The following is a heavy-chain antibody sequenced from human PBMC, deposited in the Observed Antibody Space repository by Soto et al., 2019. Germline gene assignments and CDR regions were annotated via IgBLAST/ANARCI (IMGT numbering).Heavy chain of an antibody. D-gene: IGHD3-10*01. CDR3: ARDLRGGSYGMDV. J-gene: IGHJ6*02. V-gene: IGHV3-30*03. CDR1: GFTFSSYG. CDR2: ISYDGSNK. Sequence: PGGSLRLSCAASGFTFSSYGMHWVRQAPGKGLEWVAVISYDGSNKYYADSVKGRFTISRDNSRNTLYLQMNSLRAEDTAVYYCARDLRGGSYGMDVWGQGTTVTVSS.